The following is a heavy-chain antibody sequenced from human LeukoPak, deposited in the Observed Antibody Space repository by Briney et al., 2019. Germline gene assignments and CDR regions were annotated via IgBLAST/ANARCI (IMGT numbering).Heavy chain of an antibody. CDR1: GLTISSYS. CDR3: VYGGGYFQH. J-gene: IGHJ1*01. CDR2: ISSSSNNI. V-gene: IGHV3-21*01. D-gene: IGHD4-23*01. Sequence: PGGSLRLSCAASGLTISSYSMDWVRQAPGKGLEWVSSISSSSNNIYCADSVKGRFTISRDNGKNSLYLLMNSLRAEDTAVYYCVYGGGYFQHWGQGTLVTVSS.